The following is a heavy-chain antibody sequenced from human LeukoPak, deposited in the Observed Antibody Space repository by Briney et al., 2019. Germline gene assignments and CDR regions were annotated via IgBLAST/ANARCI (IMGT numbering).Heavy chain of an antibody. J-gene: IGHJ4*02. V-gene: IGHV4-39*01. CDR2: IYYSGST. CDR1: GGSISSSSYY. CDR3: ASRPDTVAGLKFDY. D-gene: IGHD6-19*01. Sequence: SETLSLTCTVSGGSISSSSYYWGWIRQPPGKGLEWIGSIYYSGSTYYNPSLKSRVTISVDTSKNQFSLTLSSVTAADTAVYYCASRPDTVAGLKFDYWGQGTLVTVSS.